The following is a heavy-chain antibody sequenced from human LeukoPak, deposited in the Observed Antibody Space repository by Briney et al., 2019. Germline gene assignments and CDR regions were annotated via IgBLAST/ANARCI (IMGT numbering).Heavy chain of an antibody. J-gene: IGHJ4*02. CDR2: INPSGGST. Sequence: ASVKVSCKASGYTFTSYCMHWVRQAPGQGLEWMGIINPSGGSTSYAQKFQGRVTMTRDTSTSTVYMELSSLRSEDTAVYYCARPSKAGYSSSWYGFWGQGTLVTVSS. CDR3: ARPSKAGYSSSWYGF. V-gene: IGHV1-46*01. CDR1: GYTFTSYC. D-gene: IGHD6-13*01.